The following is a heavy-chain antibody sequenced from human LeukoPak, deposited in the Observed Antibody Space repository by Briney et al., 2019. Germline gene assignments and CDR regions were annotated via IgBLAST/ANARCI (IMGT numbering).Heavy chain of an antibody. CDR2: IHTSGST. D-gene: IGHD4-17*01. CDR3: ARGDYIYGDRPNYFDY. Sequence: SETLSLTCTVSGVSISSYYWSWIRQPAGKGLEWIGRIHTSGSTNYNPSLKSRVTMSVDTFKNQFSLKLSSVTAADTAVYYCARGDYIYGDRPNYFDYWGQGILVTVSS. V-gene: IGHV4-4*07. CDR1: GVSISSYY. J-gene: IGHJ4*02.